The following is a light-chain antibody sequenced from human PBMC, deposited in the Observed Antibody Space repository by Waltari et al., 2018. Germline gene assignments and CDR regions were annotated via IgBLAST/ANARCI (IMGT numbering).Light chain of an antibody. CDR2: GAS. CDR3: QQYGSSPIT. Sequence: DIVLTQSPGTLSLSPGQRATLSCRASQSVSSSYLAWYQQKRGQAPRLLIYGASTRATGIPARFRGSGSGTDFTLTISRLEPEDCAVDYCQQYGSSPITFGQGTRLEIK. J-gene: IGKJ5*01. CDR1: QSVSSSY. V-gene: IGKV3-20*01.